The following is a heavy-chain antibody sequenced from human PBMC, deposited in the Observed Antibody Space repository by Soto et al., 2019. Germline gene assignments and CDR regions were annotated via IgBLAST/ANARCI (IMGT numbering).Heavy chain of an antibody. V-gene: IGHV1-69*01. Sequence: QVQLVQSGAEVKKPGSSLKVSCKTSGVTFSTSGISWVRQGPGQGLEWMGGIIPLFGTPKYARKFQGRVSITAGDSAATTYLELSGLSSDDTAIYYCARVSPSRCGGGNCYRLDSYFDSWGQGSQVVVSS. J-gene: IGHJ4*03. CDR2: IIPLFGTP. CDR1: GVTFSTSG. D-gene: IGHD2-21*01. CDR3: ARVSPSRCGGGNCYRLDSYFDS.